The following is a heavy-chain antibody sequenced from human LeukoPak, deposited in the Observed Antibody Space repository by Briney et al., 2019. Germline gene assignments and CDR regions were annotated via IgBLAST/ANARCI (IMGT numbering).Heavy chain of an antibody. J-gene: IGHJ4*02. V-gene: IGHV3-21*01. Sequence: GGSLRLSCAASGFTFSSYSMNWVRQAPGKGLEWVSSISGSSSYIYYADSVKGRFTISRENSKDTLYLQMKSLRAEDTAVYYCAKAAGMHIVVVTASDYWGQGTLVTVSS. CDR1: GFTFSSYS. CDR3: AKAAGMHIVVVTASDY. D-gene: IGHD2-21*02. CDR2: ISGSSSYI.